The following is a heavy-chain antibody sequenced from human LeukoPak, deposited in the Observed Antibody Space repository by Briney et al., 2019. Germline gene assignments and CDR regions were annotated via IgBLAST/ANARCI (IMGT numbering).Heavy chain of an antibody. CDR2: INHSGSA. Sequence: PSETLSLTCAVSGGSFSGYYWTWIRQPPGKGLEWIGEINHSGSANYNPSLKSRVTISLDTSKNQFSLNLSSVTAADTAVYYCARGPPGRIDYWGQGTLVTVSS. CDR3: ARGPPGRIDY. J-gene: IGHJ4*02. CDR1: GGSFSGYY. V-gene: IGHV4-34*01. D-gene: IGHD2-15*01.